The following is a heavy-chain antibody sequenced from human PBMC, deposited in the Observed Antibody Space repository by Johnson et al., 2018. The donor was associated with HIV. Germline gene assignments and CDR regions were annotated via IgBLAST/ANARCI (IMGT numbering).Heavy chain of an antibody. CDR1: GFTFSSYG. J-gene: IGHJ3*02. CDR3: ARDRPHDDNGYYYVPDAFDI. Sequence: VPLVESGGGVVQPGRSLRLSCAASGFTFSSYGMHWVRQAPGKGLEWVAVIWYDGSNKYYADSVKGRFTISRDNSKNTLYLQMNSLRVEDTAVYYCARDRPHDDNGYYYVPDAFDIWGQGTMVTVSS. CDR2: IWYDGSNK. D-gene: IGHD3-22*01. V-gene: IGHV3-33*01.